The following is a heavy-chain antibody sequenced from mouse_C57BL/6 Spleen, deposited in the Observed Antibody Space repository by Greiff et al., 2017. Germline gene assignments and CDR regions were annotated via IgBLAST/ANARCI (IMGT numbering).Heavy chain of an antibody. CDR3: RGYYYGSSWYVGV. V-gene: IGHV6-6*01. J-gene: IGHJ1*03. D-gene: IGHD1-1*01. CDR2: IRNKANNPAT. Sequence: EVMLVESGGGLVQPGGSMKLSCAASGFTFSDAWMDWVRQSPEKGLEWVAEIRNKANNPATYYAESVKGRFTISRDDSKSSVYRQMNSLRAEDTGIYDCRGYYYGSSWYVGVWGTGTTVTVSS. CDR1: GFTFSDAW.